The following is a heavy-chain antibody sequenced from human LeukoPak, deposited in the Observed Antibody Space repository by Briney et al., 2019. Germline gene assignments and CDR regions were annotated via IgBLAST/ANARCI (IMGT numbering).Heavy chain of an antibody. CDR1: GGSISSSSYY. V-gene: IGHV4-39*07. D-gene: IGHD3-22*01. CDR3: ARATPPVVYDSSGYKNDAFDI. CDR2: IYYSGST. Sequence: SETLSLTCKVSGGSISSSSYYWGWIRQPPGKGLEWIGSIYYSGSTYYNPSLKSRVTISVDTSKNQFSLKLSSVTAADTAVYYCARATPPVVYDSSGYKNDAFDIWGQGTMVTVSS. J-gene: IGHJ3*02.